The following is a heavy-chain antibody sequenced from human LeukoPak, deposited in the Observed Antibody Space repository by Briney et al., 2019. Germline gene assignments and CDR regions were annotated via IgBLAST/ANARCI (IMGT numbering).Heavy chain of an antibody. Sequence: SETLSLTCAVYGGSFSGYYWSWIGQPPGKGLEWIGEINHRGSTNYNPSLKSRVTISVDTSKNQFSLKLSSVTAADTAVYYCATGGRITIFGVVIRFDYWGQGTLVTVSS. CDR1: GGSFSGYY. V-gene: IGHV4-34*01. CDR3: ATGGRITIFGVVIRFDY. D-gene: IGHD3-3*01. CDR2: INHRGST. J-gene: IGHJ4*02.